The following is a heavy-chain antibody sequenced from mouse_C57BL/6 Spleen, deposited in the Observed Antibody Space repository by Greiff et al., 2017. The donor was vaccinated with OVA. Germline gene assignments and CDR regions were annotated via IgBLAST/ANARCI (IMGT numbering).Heavy chain of an antibody. J-gene: IGHJ2*01. V-gene: IGHV5-16*01. CDR3: ARDPFTTVPYFDY. Sequence: EVMLVESEGGLVQPGSSLKLSCTASGFTFSDYYMAWVRQVPEKGLEWVANINYDGSSTYYLDSLKSRFIISRDNAKNILYLQMSSLKSEDTATYYCARDPFTTVPYFDYWGQGTTLTVSS. CDR2: INYDGSST. CDR1: GFTFSDYY. D-gene: IGHD1-1*01.